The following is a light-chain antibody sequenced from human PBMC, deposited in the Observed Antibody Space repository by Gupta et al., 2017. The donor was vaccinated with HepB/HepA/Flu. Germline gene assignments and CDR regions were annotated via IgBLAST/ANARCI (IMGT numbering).Light chain of an antibody. V-gene: IGLV1-47*01. J-gene: IGLJ3*02. CDR1: SSNIGSNY. Sequence: QSVLTQAPSASGTPGQRVTISCSGSSSNIGSNYVYWYQQIPGTAPKLLIYRNNERPSGVPDRFSGAKSGTSASLAISGLRSEDEADYYCGAWDNRLSVWVFGGGTKLTVL. CDR3: GAWDNRLSVWV. CDR2: RNN.